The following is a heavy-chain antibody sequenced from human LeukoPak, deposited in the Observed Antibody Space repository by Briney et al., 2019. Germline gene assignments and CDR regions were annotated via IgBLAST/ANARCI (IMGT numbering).Heavy chain of an antibody. J-gene: IGHJ4*02. CDR1: GYTFTSYD. CDR3: ARGTKATQLPTIFGVVIISPYYFDY. V-gene: IGHV1-8*03. D-gene: IGHD3-3*01. CDR2: MNPNSGDT. Sequence: GASVKVSCKASGYTFTSYDINWVRQATGQGLEWMGWMNPNSGDTGYAQKFQGRVTITRNTSISTAYMELSSLRSEDTAVYYCARGTKATQLPTIFGVVIISPYYFDYWGQGTLVTVSS.